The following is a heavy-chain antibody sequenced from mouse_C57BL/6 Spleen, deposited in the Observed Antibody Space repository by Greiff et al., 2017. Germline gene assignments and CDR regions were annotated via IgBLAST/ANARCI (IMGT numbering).Heavy chain of an antibody. CDR2: VLPGSGST. J-gene: IGHJ3*01. CDR3: ARRGSSSWFAY. CDR1: GYTFTGYW. Sequence: QVQLKQSGAELMKPGASVTLSCKATGYTFTGYWLGWGKQRPGHNLEWIGEVLPGSGSTNYNEEFKGKATFTADTSSNTAYMQLSSLTTEDTAIYYCARRGSSSWFAYWGQGTLVTVSA. V-gene: IGHV1-9*01. D-gene: IGHD1-1*01.